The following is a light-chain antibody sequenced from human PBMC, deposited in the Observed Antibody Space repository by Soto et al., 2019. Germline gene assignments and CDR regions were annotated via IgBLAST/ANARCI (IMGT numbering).Light chain of an antibody. CDR1: SSDVGGYNY. Sequence: QSVLTQPASVSGSPGQSITISCTGTSSDVGGYNYVSRYQQHPGKPPELMIYDVSNRPSGVSNRFSGSKSGNTASLTISGLQAEDEADYYCSSYASSSNLVFGGGTKLTVL. CDR2: DVS. J-gene: IGLJ2*01. CDR3: SSYASSSNLV. V-gene: IGLV2-14*03.